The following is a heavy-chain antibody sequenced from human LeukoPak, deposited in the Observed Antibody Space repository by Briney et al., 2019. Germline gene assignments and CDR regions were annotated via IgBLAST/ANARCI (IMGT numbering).Heavy chain of an antibody. Sequence: GGSLRLSCAASGFTFSSYGMHWVRQAPGKGLEWVAVISYDGSNNYYADSVKGRFTISRDNSKNTLYLQMNSLRAEDTAVYYCAKDREWELTRAFEYWGQGTLVTVSS. CDR3: AKDREWELTRAFEY. J-gene: IGHJ4*02. D-gene: IGHD1-26*01. V-gene: IGHV3-30*18. CDR1: GFTFSSYG. CDR2: ISYDGSNN.